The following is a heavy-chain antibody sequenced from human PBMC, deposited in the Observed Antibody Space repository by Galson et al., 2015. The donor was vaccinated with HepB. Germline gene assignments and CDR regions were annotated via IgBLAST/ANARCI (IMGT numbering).Heavy chain of an antibody. CDR3: ARDSPVGTPIFGVVTSYGMDV. V-gene: IGHV1-18*04. CDR1: GYTFTSYG. Sequence: SVKVSCKASGYTFTSYGISWVRQAPGQGLEWMGWISAYNGNTNYAQKLQGRVTMTTDTSTSTAYMELRSLRSDDTAVYYCARDSPVGTPIFGVVTSYGMDVWGQGTTVTVSS. CDR2: ISAYNGNT. D-gene: IGHD3-3*01. J-gene: IGHJ6*02.